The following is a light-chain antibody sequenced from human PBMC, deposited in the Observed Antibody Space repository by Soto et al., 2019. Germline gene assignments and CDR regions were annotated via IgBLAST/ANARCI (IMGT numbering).Light chain of an antibody. CDR2: GAS. V-gene: IGKV3-15*01. CDR1: QSVSTN. Sequence: EIVMTQSPATLSVSPGERATLSCRASQSVSTNLAWYQQKPGQAPRRLIYGASTRATGIPARFSGSGSGTEFTLTISSLQSGDFAVYYCQQYNNWPPGAFGQGTKLEIK. J-gene: IGKJ2*01. CDR3: QQYNNWPPGA.